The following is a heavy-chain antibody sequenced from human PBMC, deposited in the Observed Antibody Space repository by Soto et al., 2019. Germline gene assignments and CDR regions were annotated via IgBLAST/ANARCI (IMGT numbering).Heavy chain of an antibody. CDR3: ARGRGCSGGSCRNWFDP. V-gene: IGHV4-34*01. CDR2: INHSGST. Sequence: QVQLQQWGAGLLKPSETLSLTCAVYGGSFSGYYWSWIRQPPGKGLEWIGEINHSGSTNYNPSLKSRVTISVDTSKNQCSLKLSSVPAADTAVYYCARGRGCSGGSCRNWFDPWGQGTLVTVSS. CDR1: GGSFSGYY. J-gene: IGHJ5*02. D-gene: IGHD2-15*01.